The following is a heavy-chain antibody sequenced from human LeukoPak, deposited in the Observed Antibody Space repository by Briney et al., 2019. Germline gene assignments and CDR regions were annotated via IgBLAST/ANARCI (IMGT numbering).Heavy chain of an antibody. Sequence: GGSLRLSCAASGFTFSSYSMNWARQAPGKGLEWVSSISNSSSYIYYADSVKGRFTISRDNAKNSLYLQMNSLRAEDTAVYYCARDSEALLSFDIWGQGTMVTVSS. CDR2: ISNSSSYI. V-gene: IGHV3-21*01. CDR3: ARDSEALLSFDI. J-gene: IGHJ3*02. CDR1: GFTFSSYS. D-gene: IGHD3-10*01.